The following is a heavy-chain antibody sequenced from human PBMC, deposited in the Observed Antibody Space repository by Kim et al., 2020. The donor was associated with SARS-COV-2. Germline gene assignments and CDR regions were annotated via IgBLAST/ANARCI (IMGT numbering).Heavy chain of an antibody. V-gene: IGHV3-74*01. D-gene: IGHD2-15*01. CDR3: TSGVSAVGP. J-gene: IGHJ5*02. Sequence: RRTYYADSGKGRFTICRDNAKNTLYLQMNSRRVEDTAVYYCTSGVSAVGPWGQGTLVTVSP. CDR2: RRT.